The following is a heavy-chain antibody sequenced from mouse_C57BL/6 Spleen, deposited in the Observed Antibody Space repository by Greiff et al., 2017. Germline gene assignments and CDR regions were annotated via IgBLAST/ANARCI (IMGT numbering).Heavy chain of an antibody. J-gene: IGHJ3*01. CDR3: ARWGYYGAY. V-gene: IGHV1-26*01. Sequence: VQLQQSGPELVKPGASVKISCKASGYTFTDYYMNWVKQSHGKSLEWIGDINPNNGGTSYNQKFKGKATLTVDKSSSTAYMELRSLTSEDSAVYSCARWGYYGAYWGQGTLVTVSA. CDR2: INPNNGGT. D-gene: IGHD1-1*01. CDR1: GYTFTDYY.